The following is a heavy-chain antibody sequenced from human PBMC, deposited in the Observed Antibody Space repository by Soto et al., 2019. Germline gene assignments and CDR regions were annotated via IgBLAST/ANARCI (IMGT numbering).Heavy chain of an antibody. D-gene: IGHD6-19*01. V-gene: IGHV3-23*01. CDR3: AKEEMLLAVAGSVRQIDY. J-gene: IGHJ4*02. CDR2: ISGSGGST. Sequence: PGGSLRLSCAASGFTFSSYAMSWVRQAPGKGLEWVSAISGSGGSTYYADSVKGRFTISRDNSKNTLYLQMNSLRAEDTAVYYCAKEEMLLAVAGSVRQIDYWGQGTLVTVSS. CDR1: GFTFSSYA.